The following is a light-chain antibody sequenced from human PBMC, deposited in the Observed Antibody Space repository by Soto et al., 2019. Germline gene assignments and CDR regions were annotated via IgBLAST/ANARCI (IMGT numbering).Light chain of an antibody. Sequence: EIVLTPSPGTLSLSPGERATLSCRASQSVSSNYLAWYQQKPGRAPRLLIYGASSRAPGIPDRFSGTGSGTDFTLRISRLEPEDSAVYYCQHYGSSPKTFGQGTKVDIK. CDR2: GAS. CDR1: QSVSSNY. V-gene: IGKV3-20*01. CDR3: QHYGSSPKT. J-gene: IGKJ1*01.